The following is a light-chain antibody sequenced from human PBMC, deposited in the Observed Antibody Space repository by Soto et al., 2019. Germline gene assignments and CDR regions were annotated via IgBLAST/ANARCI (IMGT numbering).Light chain of an antibody. CDR1: QSVSTY. V-gene: IGKV3-11*01. J-gene: IGKJ4*01. CDR3: QQHINWPLT. Sequence: TVLTHSPATLSFSAGEIATLSCRASQSVSTYLAWYQQKPGQAPRLLIYDASNRVTGIPARFRGSGSGTDFTLTISSLEPDDFALYYCQQHINWPLTFGGGTKVDNK. CDR2: DAS.